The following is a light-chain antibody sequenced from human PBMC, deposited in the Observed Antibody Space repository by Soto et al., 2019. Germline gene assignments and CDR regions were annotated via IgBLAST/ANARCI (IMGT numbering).Light chain of an antibody. V-gene: IGKV1-27*01. J-gene: IGKJ5*01. Sequence: DIQMTQSPPSLSASVGDRVTITCRASQGIGNSLAWYQQKPGTVPKLLIYSASTLQSGVPSRFSGSGSGTDFTLTISSLHPEDVAAYYCQKYNTVPATFGQGTRLEIK. CDR2: SAS. CDR3: QKYNTVPAT. CDR1: QGIGNS.